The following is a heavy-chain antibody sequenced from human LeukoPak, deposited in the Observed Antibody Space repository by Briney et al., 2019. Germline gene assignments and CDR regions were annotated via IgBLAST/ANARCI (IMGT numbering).Heavy chain of an antibody. CDR3: ARDPAGEAYYFDY. CDR1: GFTFSSYW. Sequence: GGSLRLSCAASGFTFSSYWMSWVRQAPGKGLEWVSYISSSSSTIYYADSVKGRFTISRDNAKNSLYLQMNSLRDEDTAVYYCARDPAGEAYYFDYWGQGTLVTVSS. CDR2: ISSSSSTI. D-gene: IGHD7-27*01. J-gene: IGHJ4*02. V-gene: IGHV3-48*02.